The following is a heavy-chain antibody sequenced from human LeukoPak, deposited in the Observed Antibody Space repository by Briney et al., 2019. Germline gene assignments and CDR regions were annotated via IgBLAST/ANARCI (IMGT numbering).Heavy chain of an antibody. Sequence: GGSLRLSCAASGFTFSSYAMHWVRQAPGKGLEWVAVISYDGSNKYYADSVKGRFTISRDNSKNTLYLQMNSLGAEDTAVYYCARDEGGCSGGSCYSAPDYWGQGTLVTVSS. D-gene: IGHD2-15*01. CDR3: ARDEGGCSGGSCYSAPDY. CDR1: GFTFSSYA. CDR2: ISYDGSNK. V-gene: IGHV3-30*04. J-gene: IGHJ4*02.